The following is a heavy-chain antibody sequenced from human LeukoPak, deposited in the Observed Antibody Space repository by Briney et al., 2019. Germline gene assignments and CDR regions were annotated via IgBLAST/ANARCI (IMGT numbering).Heavy chain of an antibody. D-gene: IGHD5-18*01. CDR3: ARAGYSYPYYFDY. CDR1: GGSISSVNW. CDR2: SYHSGST. V-gene: IGHV4-4*02. Sequence: NPSETLSLPCAVSGGSISSVNWWNWVRQPPGKGLELIGESYHSGSTNYNPSLKGRVTISVDKSKNQFSLKLSSVTAADTAVYYCARAGYSYPYYFDYWGQGTLVTVSS. J-gene: IGHJ4*02.